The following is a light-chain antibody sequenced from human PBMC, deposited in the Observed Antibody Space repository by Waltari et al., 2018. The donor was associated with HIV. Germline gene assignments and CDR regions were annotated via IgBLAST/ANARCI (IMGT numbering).Light chain of an antibody. CDR1: SGSVSTRNY. Sequence: QTVVTQEPSFSVSPGGTVTLTCGLHSGSVSTRNYHTWYRHPPGQAPRTLIYSTSARSSGVPDLFSGSIFGNKAALTITGAQADDESDYYCVLYMGSGTVVFGGGTKLTVL. J-gene: IGLJ3*02. CDR2: STS. V-gene: IGLV8-61*01. CDR3: VLYMGSGTVV.